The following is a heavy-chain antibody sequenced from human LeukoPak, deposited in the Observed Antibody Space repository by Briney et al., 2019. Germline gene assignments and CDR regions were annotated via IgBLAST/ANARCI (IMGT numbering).Heavy chain of an antibody. CDR2: IYTSGST. Sequence: SETLSLTCTVSGGSISSSSYYWSWIRQPAGKGLEWIGRIYTSGSTNYNPSLKSRVTMSVDTSKNQFSLKLSSVTAADTAVYYCAVSISSWYYFDYWGQGTLVTVSS. CDR3: AVSISSWYYFDY. D-gene: IGHD6-13*01. J-gene: IGHJ4*02. CDR1: GGSISSSSYY. V-gene: IGHV4-61*02.